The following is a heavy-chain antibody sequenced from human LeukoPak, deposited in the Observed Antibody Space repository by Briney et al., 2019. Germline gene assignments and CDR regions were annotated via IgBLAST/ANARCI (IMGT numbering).Heavy chain of an antibody. V-gene: IGHV3-64D*06. Sequence: GGSLRLSCSASGLTFSLYSMHWVRQAPGKGLEYVSGISTNGGSTYYADSVKGRFTISRDNSKNTLHLQMSTLRAEDTAVYYYMTELGIGGFDIWGQGTMVTVSS. CDR1: GLTFSLYS. CDR2: ISTNGGST. J-gene: IGHJ3*02. CDR3: MTELGIGGFDI. D-gene: IGHD7-27*01.